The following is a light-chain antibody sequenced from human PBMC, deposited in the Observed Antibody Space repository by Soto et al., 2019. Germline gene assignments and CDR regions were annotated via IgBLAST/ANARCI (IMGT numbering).Light chain of an antibody. V-gene: IGKV1-9*01. CDR2: AAS. CDR3: QQLNSYPRT. J-gene: IGKJ2*01. CDR1: QGISSY. Sequence: IQLTQSPSSLSASVGYRVTITCRASQGISSYLAWYQQKPGKAPKLLIYAASTLQSGVPSRFSGSGSGTDFTLTISSLQPEDFAPHYCQQLNSYPRTFGQGTKLEIK.